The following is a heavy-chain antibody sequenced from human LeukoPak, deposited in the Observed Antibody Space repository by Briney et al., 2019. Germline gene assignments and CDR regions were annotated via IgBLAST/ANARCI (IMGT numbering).Heavy chain of an antibody. J-gene: IGHJ3*02. CDR1: GLTFRSYE. CDR2: ISSGGSTI. CDR3: ASETEIGSYDAFDI. D-gene: IGHD1-26*01. Sequence: PGGSLRLSCAASGLTFRSYEMNWVRQAPGKGLEWVSYISSGGSTIYYADSVKGRFTVSRDNAENSLYLQMNSLRAEDTAVYYCASETEIGSYDAFDIWGQGTMVTVSS. V-gene: IGHV3-48*03.